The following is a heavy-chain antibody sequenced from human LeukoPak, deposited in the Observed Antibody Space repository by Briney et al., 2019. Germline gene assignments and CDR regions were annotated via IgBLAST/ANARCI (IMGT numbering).Heavy chain of an antibody. D-gene: IGHD3-9*01. V-gene: IGHV4-31*03. CDR1: GGSFSSGTYY. Sequence: KPSETLSLTCTVSGGSFSSGTYYWGWIRQHPGKGLEWIGYIFYSGNTYYNPSLKSRVTISLDTSKNQFSLRLSSVTAADTAVYYCASFDWLLSTAFDIWGQGTMVTVSS. J-gene: IGHJ3*02. CDR2: IFYSGNT. CDR3: ASFDWLLSTAFDI.